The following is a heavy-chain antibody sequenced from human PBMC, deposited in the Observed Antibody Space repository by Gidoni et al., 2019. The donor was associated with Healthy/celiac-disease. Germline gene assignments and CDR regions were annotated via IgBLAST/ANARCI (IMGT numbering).Heavy chain of an antibody. CDR3: AREPYGDYGYYGMDV. D-gene: IGHD4-17*01. J-gene: IGHJ6*02. V-gene: IGHV3-33*01. CDR2: ICYDVSNK. CDR1: GFTFRSYG. Sequence: QVQLVESGGGVVKTGRSLRLSWAASGFTFRSYGMHGVRQAPGKGLEWVAVICYDVSNKYYADSGKGRFTISRDNSKNTLYLQMNSLRAEDTAVYYCAREPYGDYGYYGMDVWGQGTTVTVSS.